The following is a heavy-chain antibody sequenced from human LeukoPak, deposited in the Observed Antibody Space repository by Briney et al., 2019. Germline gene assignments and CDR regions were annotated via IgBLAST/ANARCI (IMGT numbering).Heavy chain of an antibody. CDR1: GASFNDYY. J-gene: IGHJ5*02. V-gene: IGHV4-34*01. Sequence: PSKTLSLTCAVYGASFNDYYWSWIRHSPTKGLEWIGEVNHSGSAKYNPTLKSRVTISADKSKNQFFLRLSPVAAADSGVYYCARERASNNDDNWFDPWGQRTLVTVSS. D-gene: IGHD2-8*01. CDR2: VNHSGSA. CDR3: ARERASNNDDNWFDP.